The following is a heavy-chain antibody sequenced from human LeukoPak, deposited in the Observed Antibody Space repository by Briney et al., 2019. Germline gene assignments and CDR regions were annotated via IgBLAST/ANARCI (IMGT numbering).Heavy chain of an antibody. V-gene: IGHV4-34*01. D-gene: IGHD3-10*01. CDR2: INHSGST. J-gene: IGHJ6*02. CDR1: GGSFSGYY. Sequence: SETLSLTCAVYGGSFSGYYWSWIRQPPGKGLEWIGEINHSGSTNYNPSLKSRVTISVDTSKNQFSLKLSSVTAADTAVYYCARVYYGSGTRSEGDYYYGMDGWGQGTTVTVSS. CDR3: ARVYYGSGTRSEGDYYYGMDG.